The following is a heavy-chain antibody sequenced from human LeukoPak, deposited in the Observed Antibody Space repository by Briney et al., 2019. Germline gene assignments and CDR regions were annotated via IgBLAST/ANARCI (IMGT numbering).Heavy chain of an antibody. CDR3: ASTTSGYWDY. CDR1: GGSISSRSYY. D-gene: IGHD3-22*01. Sequence: PSETLSLTCTVSGGSISSRSYYWGWIRQPPGKGLEWIESIHYSGSTYYNPSLKSRVTVSADTPKNQFSLKLSSVTAADTAVYYCASTTSGYWDYWGQGTLVAVSS. J-gene: IGHJ4*02. CDR2: IHYSGST. V-gene: IGHV4-39*01.